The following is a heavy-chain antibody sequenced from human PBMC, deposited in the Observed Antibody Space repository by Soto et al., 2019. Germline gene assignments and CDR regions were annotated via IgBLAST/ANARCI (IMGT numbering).Heavy chain of an antibody. CDR2: IIPIFGTA. CDR3: ATEGDGSGSYYYGMDV. CDR1: GGTFSSYA. Sequence: QVQLVQSGAEVKKPGSSVKVSCKASGGTFSSYAITWVRQAPGQGLEWMGGIIPIFGTANYAQKFQGRVTITADESTSTPYMELSSLRSKDTAMYYCATEGDGSGSYYYGMDVWGQGTTVTVSS. D-gene: IGHD3-22*01. V-gene: IGHV1-69*12. J-gene: IGHJ6*02.